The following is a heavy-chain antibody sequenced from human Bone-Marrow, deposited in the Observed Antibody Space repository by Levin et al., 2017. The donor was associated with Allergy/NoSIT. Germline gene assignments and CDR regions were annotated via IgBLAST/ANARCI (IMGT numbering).Heavy chain of an antibody. CDR3: ARDLGVVVAATRAPY. CDR2: ISSSGSTI. V-gene: IGHV3-11*01. J-gene: IGHJ4*02. CDR1: GFTFSDYY. D-gene: IGHD2-15*01. Sequence: AGGSLRLSCAASGFTFSDYYMSWIRQAPGKGLEWVSYISSSGSTIYYADSVKGRFTISRDNAKNSLYLQMNSLRAEDTAVYYCARDLGVVVAATRAPYWGQGTLVTVSS.